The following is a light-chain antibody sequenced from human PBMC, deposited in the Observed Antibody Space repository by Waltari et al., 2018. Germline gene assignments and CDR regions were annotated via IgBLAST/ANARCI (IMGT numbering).Light chain of an antibody. CDR3: QLWESAGGHPV. V-gene: IGLV3-21*03. CDR1: DIGRKS. Sequence: SYVLAQPPSVSVAPGKTARITCGGDDIGRKSVHWYQQKSGQAPVLVIYDEIDRPSGVPDRFSGSNARNTATLTITSVEVGDEADYYCQLWESAGGHPVFGGGTTLTVL. J-gene: IGLJ2*01. CDR2: DEI.